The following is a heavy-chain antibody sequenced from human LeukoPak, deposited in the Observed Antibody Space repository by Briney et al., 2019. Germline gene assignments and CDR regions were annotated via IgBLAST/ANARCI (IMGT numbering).Heavy chain of an antibody. V-gene: IGHV3-43D*03. Sequence: GGSLRLSCAASGFIFDDYAMHWVRQAPGKGLEWVSLICWDGADTDYADSVKGRFTISRDNSKNSLYLQMNSLRPEDTALYYCAKTVAGWFYDWGQGTLVTVSS. J-gene: IGHJ5*02. CDR1: GFIFDDYA. CDR2: ICWDGADT. CDR3: AKTVAGWFYD. D-gene: IGHD2-21*01.